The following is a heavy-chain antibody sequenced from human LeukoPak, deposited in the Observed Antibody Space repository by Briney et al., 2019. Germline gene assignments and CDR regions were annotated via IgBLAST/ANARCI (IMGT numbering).Heavy chain of an antibody. CDR3: AAKGNGYTGIYVFAH. J-gene: IGHJ4*02. V-gene: IGHV3-7*01. CDR2: IKQDGSEK. Sequence: GGSLRLSCAASGFTFSSYWMSWVRQAPGKGLEWVANIKQDGSEKYYVDSVKGRFTISRDNAKNSLHLQMNSLRAEDTAVYFCAAKGNGYTGIYVFAHWGKGTLVTVSS. D-gene: IGHD5-12*01. CDR1: GFTFSSYW.